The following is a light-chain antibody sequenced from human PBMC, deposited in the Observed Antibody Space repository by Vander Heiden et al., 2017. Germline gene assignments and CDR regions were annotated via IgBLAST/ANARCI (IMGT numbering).Light chain of an antibody. Sequence: DVTMTQSPSSLSASVGDRVTITCQASQDISNYLNWYEQKPGKAPKLLIYDASNLETGVPSRFSGSGSGTDFTFTISSLQPEDIATYYCQQYDNLLLTFGGGTKVEIK. V-gene: IGKV1-33*01. CDR3: QQYDNLLLT. CDR1: QDISNY. CDR2: DAS. J-gene: IGKJ4*01.